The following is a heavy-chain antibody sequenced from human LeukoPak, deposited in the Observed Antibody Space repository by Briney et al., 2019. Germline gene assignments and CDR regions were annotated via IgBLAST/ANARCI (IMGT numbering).Heavy chain of an antibody. CDR3: AKGIARGNDY. CDR1: GFTFSSHA. D-gene: IGHD6-13*01. CDR2: ISGGGGST. V-gene: IGHV3-23*01. J-gene: IGHJ4*02. Sequence: GSLRLSCAASGFTFSSHAMSWVRQAPGKGLEWVSAISGGGGSTYYADSVKGRFTISRDNSKNTLYLQMNSLRAEDTAVYYCAKGIARGNDYWGQGTLVTVSS.